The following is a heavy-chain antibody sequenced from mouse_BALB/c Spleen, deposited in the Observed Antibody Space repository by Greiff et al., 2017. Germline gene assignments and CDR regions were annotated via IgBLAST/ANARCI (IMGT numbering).Heavy chain of an antibody. CDR3: ARERSDAMDY. CDR1: GYSITSGYY. Sequence: EVQRVESGPGLVKPSQSLSLTCSVTGYSITSGYYWNWIRQFPGNKLEWMGYISYDGSNNYNPSLKNRISITRDTSKNQFFLKLNSVTTEDTATYYCARERSDAMDYWGQGTSVTVSS. V-gene: IGHV3-6*02. CDR2: ISYDGSN. J-gene: IGHJ4*01.